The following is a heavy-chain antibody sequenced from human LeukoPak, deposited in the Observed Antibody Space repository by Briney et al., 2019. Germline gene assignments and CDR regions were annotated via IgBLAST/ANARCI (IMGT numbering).Heavy chain of an antibody. D-gene: IGHD6-6*01. J-gene: IGHJ6*03. CDR2: IYTGVST. CDR3: ARVRPHPIIDV. CDR1: GFTVSGSY. Sequence: PGGSLRLSCAASGFTVSGSYMSWVRQAPGKGLEWVSVIYTGVSTYYADSVKGRFAISRDNSKNTPYLQMNSLRAEDTAVYYCARVRPHPIIDVWGKGTTVTVSS. V-gene: IGHV3-53*01.